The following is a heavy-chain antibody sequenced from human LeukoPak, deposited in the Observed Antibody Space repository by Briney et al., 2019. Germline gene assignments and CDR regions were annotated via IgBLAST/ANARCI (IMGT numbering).Heavy chain of an antibody. D-gene: IGHD3-22*01. CDR2: IYSNEHT. J-gene: IGHJ3*01. CDR3: ARDRGIGIVESRVAFDL. V-gene: IGHV4-4*07. Sequence: SETVSLTCSVSGDSITSFDWSWVRQPAGKGLEWIGRIYSNEHTYSNPSLRGRVTISVDKSRNLVSLRLSSVAAADTGVYYCARDRGIGIVESRVAFDLWGQGTMVTVSS. CDR1: GDSITSFD.